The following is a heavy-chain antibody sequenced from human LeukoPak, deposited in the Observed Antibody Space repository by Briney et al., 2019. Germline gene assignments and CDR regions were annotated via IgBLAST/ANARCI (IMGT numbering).Heavy chain of an antibody. CDR1: GGTFSDHA. Sequence: GASVKVSCKASGGTFSDHAINWVRQAPGQGLEWMGGIFPISGPANYAQKFQGRVTLTADEFTNTAYMELSSLRSEDTAVYYCARLWYSTPGMDVWGQGTTVTVSS. CDR3: ARLWYSTPGMDV. D-gene: IGHD6-13*01. V-gene: IGHV1-69*13. J-gene: IGHJ6*02. CDR2: IFPISGPA.